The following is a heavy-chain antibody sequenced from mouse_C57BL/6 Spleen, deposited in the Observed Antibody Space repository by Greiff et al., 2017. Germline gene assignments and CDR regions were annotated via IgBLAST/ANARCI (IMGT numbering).Heavy chain of an antibody. J-gene: IGHJ2*01. CDR3: ARAYYSKGFDY. CDR1: GYTFTSYW. Sequence: QVQLQQPGAELVRPGSSVKLSCKASGYTFTSYWMHWVKQRPIQGLEWIGNIDPSDSETHYNQKFKDKATLTVDKSSSTAYMQLSSRTSEDSAVYYCARAYYSKGFDYWGQGTTLTVSS. CDR2: IDPSDSET. D-gene: IGHD2-5*01. V-gene: IGHV1-52*01.